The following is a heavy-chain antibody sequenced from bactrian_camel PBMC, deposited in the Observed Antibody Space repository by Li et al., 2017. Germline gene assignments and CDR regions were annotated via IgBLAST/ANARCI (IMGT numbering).Heavy chain of an antibody. CDR2: ISLSGGSI. J-gene: IGHJ4*01. Sequence: QLVESGGGLVQPGESLRLSCGYSGFTFSTYYMSWVRQAPGKEREGVSCISLSGGSIYYADSVKGRFTISRDNAKNTLYLQMNTLKPEDTGMYYCARGFPGERDYSRLSPTGCRWNLSGRGTQVTVS. D-gene: IGHD2*01. V-gene: IGHV3S28*01. CDR1: GFTFSTYY.